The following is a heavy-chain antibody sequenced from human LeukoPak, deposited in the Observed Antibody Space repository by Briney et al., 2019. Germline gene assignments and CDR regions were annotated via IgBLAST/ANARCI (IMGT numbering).Heavy chain of an antibody. J-gene: IGHJ4*02. Sequence: GGSLRLSCAASGFTFSSYEMNWVRQAPGKGLEWVTYISSSGGTIDYADSVKGRFTISRDNAKNSLYLEMNSLRADDTAVSYCARGFKGYSGYWGQGTLVTVSS. CDR2: ISSSGGTI. V-gene: IGHV3-48*03. D-gene: IGHD2-21*01. CDR3: ARGFKGYSGY. CDR1: GFTFSSYE.